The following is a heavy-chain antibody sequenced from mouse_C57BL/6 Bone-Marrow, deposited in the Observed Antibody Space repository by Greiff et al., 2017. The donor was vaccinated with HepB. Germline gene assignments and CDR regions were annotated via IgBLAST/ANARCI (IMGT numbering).Heavy chain of an antibody. J-gene: IGHJ4*01. Sequence: VQLQQSGAELARPGASVKLSCKASGYTFTSYGISWVKQRTGQGLEWIGEIYPRSGNTYYNEKFKGKATLTADKSSSTAYMELRSLTSEDSAVSFCAGYYYGRDAMDYWGQGTSVTVSS. CDR3: AGYYYGRDAMDY. D-gene: IGHD1-1*01. V-gene: IGHV1-81*01. CDR1: GYTFTSYG. CDR2: IYPRSGNT.